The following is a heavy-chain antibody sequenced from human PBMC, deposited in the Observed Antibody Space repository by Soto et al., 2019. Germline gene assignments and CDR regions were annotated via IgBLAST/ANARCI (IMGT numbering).Heavy chain of an antibody. Sequence: PSETLSLTCAVSGGSISSSNWWSLVRQPPGKGLEWVGEIYHSGSTNYNPSLKSRVTISVDKSKNQFSLKLSSVTAADTAVYYCARTGYSSSSIVFDYWGQGTLVTVSS. CDR2: IYHSGST. J-gene: IGHJ4*02. V-gene: IGHV4-4*02. CDR3: ARTGYSSSSIVFDY. CDR1: GGSISSSNW. D-gene: IGHD6-6*01.